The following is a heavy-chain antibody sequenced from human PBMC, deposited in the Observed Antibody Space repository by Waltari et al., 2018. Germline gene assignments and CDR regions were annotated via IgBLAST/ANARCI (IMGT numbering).Heavy chain of an antibody. V-gene: IGHV1-69*12. Sequence: QVQLVQSGAEVKKPGSSVQVSCKASGGTFRSYALRWVRQAPGQGLEWMGGIIPIFGAGNYAQKFQGRVTITADEPTSTAYMELSSLRPEDTAVYYCARQRDSGSYYAADAFDIWGQGTMVTVSS. CDR1: GGTFRSYA. CDR2: IIPIFGAG. CDR3: ARQRDSGSYYAADAFDI. J-gene: IGHJ3*02. D-gene: IGHD1-26*01.